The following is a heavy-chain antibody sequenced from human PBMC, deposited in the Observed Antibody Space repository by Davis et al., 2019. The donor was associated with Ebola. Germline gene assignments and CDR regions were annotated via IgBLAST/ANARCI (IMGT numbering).Heavy chain of an antibody. CDR1: GYSFTSFW. Sequence: GESLKTSCKGSGYSFTSFWIVSVRQMPGKGLECMGIIFPGDSDTRYSPSFRGQVTISADKSFSTAYLQWSGLKASDTAMYYCARMGKSYYDSLWDYWGQGTLVTVSS. J-gene: IGHJ4*02. CDR2: IFPGDSDT. CDR3: ARMGKSYYDSLWDY. V-gene: IGHV5-51*01. D-gene: IGHD3-10*01.